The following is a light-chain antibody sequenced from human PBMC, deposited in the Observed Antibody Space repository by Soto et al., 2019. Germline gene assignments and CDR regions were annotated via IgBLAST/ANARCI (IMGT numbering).Light chain of an antibody. Sequence: QSALTQPRSVSGSPGQSVTISCTGTSSDVGGYNYVSWYQQHPGKAPKLMIYDVSKRPSGVPDRFSGSKSGNTASLTISGLXXXDEXDYYCCSYAGSYVFGTGTKLTVL. J-gene: IGLJ1*01. CDR2: DVS. V-gene: IGLV2-11*01. CDR1: SSDVGGYNY. CDR3: CSYAGSYV.